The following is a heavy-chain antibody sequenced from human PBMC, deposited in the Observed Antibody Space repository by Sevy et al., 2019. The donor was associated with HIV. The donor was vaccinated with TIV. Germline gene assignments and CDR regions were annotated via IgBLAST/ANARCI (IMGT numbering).Heavy chain of an antibody. D-gene: IGHD1-26*01. J-gene: IGHJ4*02. V-gene: IGHV3-48*03. CDR1: GFTFSSYE. CDR2: ISSSGSTI. Sequence: GGSLRLSCAASGFTFSSYEMNWVRQAPGKGLEWVSYISSSGSTIYYADSVKGRFTISRDNAKNSLYLQMNSLRAEDTAVYYCASPGRGKPMEVFDYWGQGTLVTVSS. CDR3: ASPGRGKPMEVFDY.